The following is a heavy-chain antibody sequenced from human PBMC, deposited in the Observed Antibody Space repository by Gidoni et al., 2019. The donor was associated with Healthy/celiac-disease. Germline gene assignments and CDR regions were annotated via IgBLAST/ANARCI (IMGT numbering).Heavy chain of an antibody. D-gene: IGHD5-18*01. V-gene: IGHV1-2*04. CDR1: GYTFTGYY. CDR3: ARDRSTAMAWRPYYGMDV. Sequence: QVQLVQSGAEVKKPGASVKVSCKASGYTFTGYYMHWVRQAPGQGLEWMGWINPNSGGTNYAQKFQGWVTMTRDTSISTAYMELSRLRSDDTAVYYCARDRSTAMAWRPYYGMDVWGQGTTVTVSS. J-gene: IGHJ6*02. CDR2: INPNSGGT.